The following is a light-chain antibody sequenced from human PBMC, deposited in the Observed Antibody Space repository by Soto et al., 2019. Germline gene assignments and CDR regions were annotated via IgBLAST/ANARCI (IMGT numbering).Light chain of an antibody. J-gene: IGLJ2*01. CDR1: SSDVGGYNY. CDR3: SSFAGNTCLV. V-gene: IGLV2-8*01. Sequence: QSALTQPPSASGSPGQSVTISCTGTSSDVGGYNYVSWYQQHPGKAPKLMISEVSKRPSGVPDRFSGSKSGNTASLTVSGLQAEDEVNYYCSSFAGNTCLVLGGGPKLTVL. CDR2: EVS.